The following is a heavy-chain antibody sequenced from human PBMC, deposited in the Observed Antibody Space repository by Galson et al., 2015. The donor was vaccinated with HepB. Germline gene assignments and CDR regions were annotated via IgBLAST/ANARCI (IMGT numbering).Heavy chain of an antibody. D-gene: IGHD2-2*01. CDR3: ARGPGDCSSTSCYLGAFDI. CDR1: GYTFTSYY. Sequence: SVKVSCKASGYTFTSYYMHWVRQAPGQGLEWMGIINPSGGSTSYAQKFQGRVTMTRDTSTSTVYMELSSLRSEDTAVYYCARGPGDCSSTSCYLGAFDIWGQGTMVTVSS. V-gene: IGHV1-46*01. CDR2: INPSGGST. J-gene: IGHJ3*02.